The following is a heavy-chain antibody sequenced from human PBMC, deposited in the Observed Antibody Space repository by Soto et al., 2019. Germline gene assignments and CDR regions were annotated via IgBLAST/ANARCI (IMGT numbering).Heavy chain of an antibody. CDR2: IYYSGST. CDR3: ASLRFLGYYYGMDV. J-gene: IGHJ6*02. CDR1: GGSVSSGSYY. D-gene: IGHD3-3*01. Sequence: PSETLSLTCTVSGGSVSSGSYYWSWIRRPPGKGLEWIGYIYYSGSTKYNPSLKSRVTISVDTSKNQFSLKLSSVTAADTAVYYCASLRFLGYYYGMDVWGQGTTVTVSS. V-gene: IGHV4-61*01.